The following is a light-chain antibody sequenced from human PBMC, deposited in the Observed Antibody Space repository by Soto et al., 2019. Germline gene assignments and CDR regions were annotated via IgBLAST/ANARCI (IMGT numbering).Light chain of an antibody. J-gene: IGLJ3*02. CDR3: AAWDDSLTGSWV. Sequence: SVLTQPPSASGTPGQRVTISCSGSSSNIGHNPVNWYQQLPGTAPKLLIYSNSHRPSGVPDRFSGSKSGTSASLAISGLQSEDEADYYCAAWDDSLTGSWVFGGGTKLTVL. CDR1: SSNIGHNP. V-gene: IGLV1-44*01. CDR2: SNS.